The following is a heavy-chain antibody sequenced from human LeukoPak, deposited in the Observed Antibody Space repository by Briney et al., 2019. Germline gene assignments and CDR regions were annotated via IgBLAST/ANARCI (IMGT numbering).Heavy chain of an antibody. CDR1: GDSLDSNNYS. D-gene: IGHD3-10*01. V-gene: IGHV4-61*02. CDR3: ARDRLIYCGEFRY. J-gene: IGHJ4*02. Sequence: SETLSPICTVSGDSLDSNNYSWNWMRQPAGKGLEWIGRISTSGVTSYNPSLESRVTISLDMSKKQFSLKLTSVTAADTGVYCCARDRLIYCGEFRYWGQGTLATVSS. CDR2: ISTSGVT.